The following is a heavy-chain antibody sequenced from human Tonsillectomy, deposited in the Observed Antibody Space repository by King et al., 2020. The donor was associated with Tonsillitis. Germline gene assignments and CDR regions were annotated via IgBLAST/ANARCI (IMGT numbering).Heavy chain of an antibody. Sequence: VQLQESGPGLVKPSETLSLTCTVSGGSISSYYWSWIRQPPGKGLEWIGYIYYSGSTNYNPSLKSRVTISVDTSKNQFSLKLSSVTAADTAVYYCARVGYCSSTSCLHYYYYYGRDVWGQGTTVTVSS. J-gene: IGHJ6*02. CDR1: GGSISSYY. D-gene: IGHD2-2*01. CDR3: ARVGYCSSTSCLHYYYYYGRDV. CDR2: IYYSGST. V-gene: IGHV4-59*01.